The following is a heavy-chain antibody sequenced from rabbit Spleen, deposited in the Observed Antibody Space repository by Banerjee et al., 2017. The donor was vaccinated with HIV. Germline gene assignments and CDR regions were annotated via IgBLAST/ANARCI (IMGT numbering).Heavy chain of an antibody. CDR1: GFDFSSYW. CDR3: ARQPDGGTYFAL. V-gene: IGHV1S45*01. CDR2: VYTTNGRT. Sequence: QEQLVESGGGLVQPEGSLTLSCKASGFDFSSYWMCWVRQAPGKGLEWIACVYTTNGRTYYASWAKGRFTISKTSSTTVTLQVTSLTVADTATYFCARQPDGGTYFALWGQGTLVTVS. J-gene: IGHJ3*01. D-gene: IGHD8-1*01.